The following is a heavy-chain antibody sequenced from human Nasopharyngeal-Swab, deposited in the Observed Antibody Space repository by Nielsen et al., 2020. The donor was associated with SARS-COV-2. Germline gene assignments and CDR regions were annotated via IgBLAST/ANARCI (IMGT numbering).Heavy chain of an antibody. Sequence: GESLKISCAASGFTFSSYSMNWVRQAPGKGLEWVSYISSSSSTIYYADSVKGRFTISRDNAKNSLYLQMNSLRAEDTAVYYCARKGIAVAGTWFDPWGQGTLVTVSS. CDR2: ISSSSSTI. D-gene: IGHD6-19*01. J-gene: IGHJ5*02. CDR1: GFTFSSYS. CDR3: ARKGIAVAGTWFDP. V-gene: IGHV3-48*04.